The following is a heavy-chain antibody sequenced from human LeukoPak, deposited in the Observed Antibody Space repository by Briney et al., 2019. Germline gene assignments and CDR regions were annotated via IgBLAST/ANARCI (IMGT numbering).Heavy chain of an antibody. CDR3: ARSRAFNSGAFDP. J-gene: IGHJ5*02. Sequence: SETLSLTCTVSGGSISSGGYYWSWIRQHPGKGLEWIGYIYYSGSTYYNPSLKSRVTISVDTSKNQFSLKLSFVTAADTAVYYCARSRAFNSGAFDPWGQGSLVTVSS. CDR2: IYYSGST. V-gene: IGHV4-31*03. CDR1: GGSISSGGYY. D-gene: IGHD1-26*01.